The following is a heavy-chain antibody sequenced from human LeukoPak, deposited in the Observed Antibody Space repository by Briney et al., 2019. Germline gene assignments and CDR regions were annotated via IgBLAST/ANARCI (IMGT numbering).Heavy chain of an antibody. Sequence: SETLSLTCTVSRGPIRSYYWSWIRQSPEKGLEWIGSFYYGESTKYNPSLKSRVSISVDTSKTQVYLKLNSINAADTAVYYCASGSGSYYFVYWGQGVLVTVSS. CDR3: ASGSGSYYFVY. CDR1: RGPIRSYY. D-gene: IGHD3-10*01. CDR2: FYYGEST. V-gene: IGHV4-59*01. J-gene: IGHJ4*02.